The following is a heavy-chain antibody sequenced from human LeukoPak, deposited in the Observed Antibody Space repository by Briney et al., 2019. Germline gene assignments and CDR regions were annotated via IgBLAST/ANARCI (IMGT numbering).Heavy chain of an antibody. CDR3: ARRAGAYSHPYDY. CDR1: GFTVSSNS. D-gene: IGHD4/OR15-4a*01. V-gene: IGHV3-53*01. CDR2: IYSDNT. J-gene: IGHJ4*02. Sequence: GESLRLSCTVSGFTVSSNSMSWVRQAPGKGLEWVSFIYSDNTHYSDSVKGRFTISRDNSKNTLYLQMNSLRAEDTAVYYCARRAGAYSHPYDYWGQGTLVTVSS.